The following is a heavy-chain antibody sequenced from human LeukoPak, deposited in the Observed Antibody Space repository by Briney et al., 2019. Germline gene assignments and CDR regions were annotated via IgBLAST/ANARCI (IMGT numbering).Heavy chain of an antibody. V-gene: IGHV1-58*02. CDR3: AADLEIQLWFGVEYGMDV. CDR1: GFTFSSSV. J-gene: IGHJ6*02. Sequence: SVKVSCKASGFTFSSSVMQWVRQARGQRLEWIGWIVVGSGNTNYAQKFQERVTITRDMSTSTAYMELSSLRSDDTAVYFCAADLEIQLWFGVEYGMDVWGPGTTVTVSS. CDR2: IVVGSGNT. D-gene: IGHD5-18*01.